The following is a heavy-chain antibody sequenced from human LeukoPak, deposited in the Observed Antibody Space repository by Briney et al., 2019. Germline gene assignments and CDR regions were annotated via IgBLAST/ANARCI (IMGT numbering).Heavy chain of an antibody. J-gene: IGHJ4*02. CDR3: ARDPVGGSTIFDY. CDR1: GDSVSSNSAA. CDR2: TYYRSKWYY. V-gene: IGHV6-1*01. Sequence: SQTLSLTCAISGDSVSSNSAAWNWIRQSPSRGLEWLGRTYYRSKWYYDYAVAVKSRISINPDTSKDQFSLQLSSVTPEDTAVYYCARDPVGGSTIFDYWGQGTLVTASS. D-gene: IGHD1-26*01.